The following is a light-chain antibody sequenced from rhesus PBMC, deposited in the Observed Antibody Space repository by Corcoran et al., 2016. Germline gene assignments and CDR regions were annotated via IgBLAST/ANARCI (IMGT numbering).Light chain of an antibody. J-gene: IGKJ2*01. CDR3: GQGTNVPYS. Sequence: DVVMTQSPLSLPITPGQPATISCRSSERLVHSNGNSYLSWYQQKPGQPPRRLIYGVSNRDSGGPDRFSGSGAGTDFTLKSSRVEAEDVGVYYCGQGTNVPYSFGQGTKVEIK. CDR1: ERLVHSNGNSY. V-gene: IGKV2-65*01. CDR2: GVS.